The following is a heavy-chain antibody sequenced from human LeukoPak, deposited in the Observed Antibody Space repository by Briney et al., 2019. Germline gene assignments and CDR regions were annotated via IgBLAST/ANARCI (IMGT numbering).Heavy chain of an antibody. V-gene: IGHV3-48*03. Sequence: PGGSLRLSCAASGFTFSSHEMNWVRQAPGKGLEWVSYISSSGSTIYYADSVKGRFTISRDNAKNSLYLQMNSLRAEDTAVYYCARINVDTAMVIPFDYWGQGTLVTVSS. J-gene: IGHJ4*02. D-gene: IGHD5-18*01. CDR3: ARINVDTAMVIPFDY. CDR1: GFTFSSHE. CDR2: ISSSGSTI.